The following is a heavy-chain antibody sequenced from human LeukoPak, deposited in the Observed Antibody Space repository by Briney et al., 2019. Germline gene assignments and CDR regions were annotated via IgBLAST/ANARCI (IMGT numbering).Heavy chain of an antibody. CDR3: AIFDFLFGEIDNWFDP. CDR2: IYPGDSDT. Sequence: GASLKISCKGSGYNFTIYWIGWVRPMPGKGLEWMGIIYPGDSDTRYSPSFQGQVTISADKSISPAYLQWSSLKASDTAMYYCAIFDFLFGEIDNWFDPWGQGTQVTVSS. J-gene: IGHJ5*02. CDR1: GYNFTIYW. V-gene: IGHV5-51*01. D-gene: IGHD3-16*01.